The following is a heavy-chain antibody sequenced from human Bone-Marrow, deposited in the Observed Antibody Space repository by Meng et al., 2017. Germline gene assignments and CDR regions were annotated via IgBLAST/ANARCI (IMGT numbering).Heavy chain of an antibody. V-gene: IGHV4-31*01. Sequence: LQGSGPGLVKPSQGLSLTFRVSGGSINSAGYYWSWIRQHPGKGLEWIGYIYYTENTYYNPSLKSPMTISLDKSKNQFSLKLNSVTVADTAVYYCARGRASCSSGGCSLGWFDPWGQGTLVTVSS. J-gene: IGHJ5*02. CDR2: IYYTENT. D-gene: IGHD2-15*01. CDR1: GGSINSAGYY. CDR3: ARGRASCSSGGCSLGWFDP.